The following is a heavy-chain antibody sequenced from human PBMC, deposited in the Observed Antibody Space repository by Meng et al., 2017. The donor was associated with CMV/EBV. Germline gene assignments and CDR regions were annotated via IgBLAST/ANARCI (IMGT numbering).Heavy chain of an antibody. CDR3: ASDKQDTTATFDY. V-gene: IGHV4-38-2*02. J-gene: IGHJ4*02. CDR1: GYSISSGYY. D-gene: IGHD2-21*02. CDR2: IYHSGST. Sequence: SETLSLTCTVSGYSISSGYYWGWIRQPPGKGLEWIGSIYHSGSTYYNPSLKSRVTISVDTPKNQFSLKLSSVTAADTAVYYCASDKQDTTATFDYWGQGTLVTVSS.